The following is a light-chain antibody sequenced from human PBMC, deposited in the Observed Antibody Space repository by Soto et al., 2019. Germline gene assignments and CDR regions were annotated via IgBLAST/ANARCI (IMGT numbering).Light chain of an antibody. V-gene: IGKV3-15*01. CDR2: GTS. CDR1: QSVSNN. CDR3: QLYNDWLWP. J-gene: IGKJ1*01. Sequence: EIVVTNTSAILSVSSGERATLSCRASQSVSNNLAWYQHIPSQAPRLLIYGTSTRATGIPARFSGSGSGTEFTLTISTLQFEDFAGYYCQLYNDWLWPFGLGTKVEIK.